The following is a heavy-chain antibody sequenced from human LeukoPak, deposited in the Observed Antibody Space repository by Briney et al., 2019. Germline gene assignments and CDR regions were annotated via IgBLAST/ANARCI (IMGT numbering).Heavy chain of an antibody. CDR2: INHSGST. CDR1: GGSFSGYY. CDR3: ARHVYYDYVWGSYRYSGFDY. J-gene: IGHJ4*02. V-gene: IGHV4-34*01. Sequence: SETLSLTCAVYGGSFSGYYWSWIRQPPGKGLEWIGEINHSGSTNYNPSLKSRVTISVDTSKNQFSLKLSSVTAADTAVYYCARHVYYDYVWGSYRYSGFDYWGQGTLVTVSS. D-gene: IGHD3-16*02.